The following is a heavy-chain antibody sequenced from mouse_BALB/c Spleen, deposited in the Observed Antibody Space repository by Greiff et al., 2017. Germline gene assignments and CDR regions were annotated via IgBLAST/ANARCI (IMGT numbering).Heavy chain of an antibody. CDR1: GYTFTSYW. V-gene: IGHV1-7*01. Sequence: VQLQQSGAELAKPGASVKMSCKASGYTFTSYWMHWVKQRPGQGLEWIGYINPSTGYTEYNQKFKDKATLTADKSSSTAYMQLSSLTSEDSAVYYCARRRSTMIPAWFAYWGQGTLVTVSA. CDR2: INPSTGYT. CDR3: ARRRSTMIPAWFAY. D-gene: IGHD2-4*01. J-gene: IGHJ3*01.